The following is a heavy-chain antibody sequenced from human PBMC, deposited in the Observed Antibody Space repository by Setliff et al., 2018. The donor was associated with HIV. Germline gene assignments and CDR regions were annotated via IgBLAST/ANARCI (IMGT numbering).Heavy chain of an antibody. V-gene: IGHV1-2*02. CDR1: GYTFTGYY. CDR3: ARNTPGIVPRRVGFDP. D-gene: IGHD1-26*01. CDR2: INPNSGGT. Sequence: ASVKVSCKASGYTFTGYYMHWVRQAPGQGLEWMGWINPNSGGTNYAQRFQGRVTMTRDTSSSTAYLELSRLISDDTAVYYCARNTPGIVPRRVGFDPWGQGTLVTVSS. J-gene: IGHJ5*02.